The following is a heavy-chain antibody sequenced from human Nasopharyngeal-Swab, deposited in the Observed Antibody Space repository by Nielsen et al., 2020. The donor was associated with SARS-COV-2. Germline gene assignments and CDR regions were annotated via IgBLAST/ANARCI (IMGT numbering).Heavy chain of an antibody. V-gene: IGHV3-21*01. CDR3: ARGYFDL. Sequence: ESLKISCAASGFTFNNYNFNWVRQAPGKGLEWVSSISSSSSYIYYADSVKGRFTISRDNAKNSLYLQMNSLRAEDTAVYYCARGYFDLWGRGTLVTVSS. J-gene: IGHJ2*01. CDR1: GFTFNNYN. CDR2: ISSSSSYI.